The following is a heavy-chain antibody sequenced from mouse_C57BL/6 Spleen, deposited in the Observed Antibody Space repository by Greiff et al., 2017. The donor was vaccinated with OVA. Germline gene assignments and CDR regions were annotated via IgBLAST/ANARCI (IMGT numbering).Heavy chain of an antibody. CDR1: GFTFSSYA. J-gene: IGHJ2*01. CDR2: ISDGGSYT. D-gene: IGHD1-1*01. CDR3: SRGATVYYFDS. Sequence: EVKLQESGGGLVKPGGSLKLSCAASGFTFSSYAMSWVRQTPEKRLEWVATISDGGSYTYYPDNVKGRFTISRDNTKNNLYLQLSHLKSEVTAMYSCSRGATVYYFDSWGQGPLSQSPQ. V-gene: IGHV5-4*03.